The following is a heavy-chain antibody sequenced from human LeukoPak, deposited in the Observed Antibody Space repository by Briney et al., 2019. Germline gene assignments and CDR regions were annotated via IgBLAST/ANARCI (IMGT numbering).Heavy chain of an antibody. D-gene: IGHD2-2*01. J-gene: IGHJ6*02. V-gene: IGHV4-39*01. Sequence: SETLSLTCTVSGGSISSSSYYWGWIRQPPGKGLEWIGSTYYSGSTNYNPSLRSRVTISVDTSKNQFSLKLSPVTAADTAVYYCAGLYCSSTSCYYYYGMDVWGQGTPVTVS. CDR2: TYYSGST. CDR1: GGSISSSSYY. CDR3: AGLYCSSTSCYYYYGMDV.